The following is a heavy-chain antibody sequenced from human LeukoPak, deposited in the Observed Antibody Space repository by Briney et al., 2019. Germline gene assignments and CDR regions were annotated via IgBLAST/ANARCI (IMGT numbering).Heavy chain of an antibody. CDR3: ARDSILSTTVTTGDY. Sequence: SETLSLTCAVYGGSFSGYYWSWIRQPPGKGLEWIGEINHSGSTNYNPSLKSRVTISVDTSKNQFSLKLSSVTAADTALYYCARDSILSTTVTTGDYWGQGTLVTVSS. CDR2: INHSGST. CDR1: GGSFSGYY. J-gene: IGHJ4*02. D-gene: IGHD4-17*01. V-gene: IGHV4-34*01.